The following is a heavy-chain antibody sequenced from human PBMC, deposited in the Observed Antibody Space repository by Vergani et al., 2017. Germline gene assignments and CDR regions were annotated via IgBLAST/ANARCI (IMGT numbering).Heavy chain of an antibody. CDR1: GFTFNYYS. J-gene: IGHJ5*02. D-gene: IGHD1-14*01. V-gene: IGHV3-48*01. CDR2: ITSSSATI. CDR3: ARDLRLLYNRFDP. Sequence: EVQLVESGGGLVQPGGSLRLTCVASGFTFNYYSMNWVRQAPGKGLEWLSYITSSSATIYYADSVQGRFTVSRDSATDSLYLHMNSLRAEDTAVYYCARDLRLLYNRFDPWGQGTLVTVSS.